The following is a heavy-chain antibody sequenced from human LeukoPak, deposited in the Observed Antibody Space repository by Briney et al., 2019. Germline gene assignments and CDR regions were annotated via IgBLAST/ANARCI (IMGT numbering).Heavy chain of an antibody. D-gene: IGHD3-22*01. CDR2: IYYSRST. CDR3: ARQFYHDSSGADY. CDR1: GDSIRTSSYY. Sequence: PSETLSLTCTVSGDSIRTSSYYWGWIRQPPGKGLEWIGSIYYSRSTYYNPSLKSRVAISMDTSKNQFSLKLSSVTAADTAMYYCARQFYHDSSGADYWGQGALVTVSS. J-gene: IGHJ4*02. V-gene: IGHV4-39*01.